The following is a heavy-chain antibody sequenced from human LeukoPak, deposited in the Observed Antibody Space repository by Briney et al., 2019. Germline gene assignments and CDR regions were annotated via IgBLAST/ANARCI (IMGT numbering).Heavy chain of an antibody. CDR2: FDPEDGET. J-gene: IGHJ4*02. D-gene: IGHD2/OR15-2a*01. Sequence: ASVKVSCKVSGYTLTELSMHWVRQAPGKGLEWVGGFDPEDGETIYAQKFQGRVTMTEDTSTDTAYMELSSLRSEDTAVYYCATASGYPFSNYFDYWGQGTLVTVSS. CDR3: ATASGYPFSNYFDY. CDR1: GYTLTELS. V-gene: IGHV1-24*01.